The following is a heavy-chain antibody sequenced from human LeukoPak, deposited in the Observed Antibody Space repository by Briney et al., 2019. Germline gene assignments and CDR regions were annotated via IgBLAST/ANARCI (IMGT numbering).Heavy chain of an antibody. V-gene: IGHV1-69*04. CDR2: IIPILGIA. CDR3: ARDSFPYYYDSSGYYPFDY. D-gene: IGHD3-22*01. J-gene: IGHJ4*02. CDR1: GGTFSSYA. Sequence: SVKVSCKASGGTFSSYAISWVRQAPGQGLEWMGRIIPILGIANYAQKFQGRVTITADKSTSTAYMELSSLRSEDTAVYYCARDSFPYYYDSSGYYPFDYWGQGTLVTVSS.